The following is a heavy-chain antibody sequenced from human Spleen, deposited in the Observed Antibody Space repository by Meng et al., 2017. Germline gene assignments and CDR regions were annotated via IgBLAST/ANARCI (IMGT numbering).Heavy chain of an antibody. D-gene: IGHD6-25*01. CDR3: AKVYWYETTAGDFDY. Sequence: GSLRLSCVVSGGSFSDYYWSWIRQPPGKGLEWIGEINHSGSTNYNPSLESRATISVDTSQNNLSLKLSSVTAADSAVYYCAKVYWYETTAGDFDYWGQGTLVTVSS. V-gene: IGHV4-34*01. J-gene: IGHJ4*02. CDR1: GGSFSDYY. CDR2: INHSGST.